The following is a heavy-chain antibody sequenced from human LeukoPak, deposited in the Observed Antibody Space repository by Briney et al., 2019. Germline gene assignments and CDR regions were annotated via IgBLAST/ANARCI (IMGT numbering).Heavy chain of an antibody. CDR3: ARDPSPSYYYGSGSYLGGDY. CDR1: GFTFSSHT. Sequence: PGRSLRLSCAASGFTFSSHTMHWVRQAPGKGLEWVAVISYDGSNKYYADSVKGRFTISRDNSKNTLYLQMNSLRAEDTAVYYCARDPSPSYYYGSGSYLGGDYWGQGTLVTVSS. CDR2: ISYDGSNK. D-gene: IGHD3-10*01. V-gene: IGHV3-30-3*01. J-gene: IGHJ4*02.